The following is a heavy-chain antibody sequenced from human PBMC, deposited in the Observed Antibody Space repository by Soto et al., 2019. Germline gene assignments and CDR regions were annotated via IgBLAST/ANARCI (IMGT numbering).Heavy chain of an antibody. CDR2: IYPGDSDT. Sequence: GESLKISCKGSGYSFTSYWISWVRQMPGKGLEWMGIIYPGDSDTRYSPSFQGQVTISAYKSISTAYLQWSSLKASATAMYYCARHYRPEKGLNCLGVWGQGTLVTVSS. D-gene: IGHD3-16*02. V-gene: IGHV5-51*01. CDR1: GYSFTSYW. J-gene: IGHJ4*02. CDR3: ARHYRPEKGLNCLGV.